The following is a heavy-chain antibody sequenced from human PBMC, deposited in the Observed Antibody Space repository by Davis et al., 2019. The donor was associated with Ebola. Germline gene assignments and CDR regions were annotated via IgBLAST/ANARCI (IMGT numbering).Heavy chain of an antibody. D-gene: IGHD4-11*01. CDR3: ARGGYSVYYYYYDGMDV. Sequence: ASVKVSCKASGYTFTGYYMHWVRQAPGKGLEWMGGFDPEDGETIYAQKFQGRVTMTRDTSISTAYMELSRLRSDDTAVYYCARGGYSVYYYYYDGMDVWGQGTTVTVSS. J-gene: IGHJ6*02. CDR2: FDPEDGET. V-gene: IGHV1-2*02. CDR1: GYTFTGYY.